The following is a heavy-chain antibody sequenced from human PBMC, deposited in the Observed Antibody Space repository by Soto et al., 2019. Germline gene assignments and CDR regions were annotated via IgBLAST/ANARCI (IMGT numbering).Heavy chain of an antibody. CDR2: INPNSGGT. CDR3: AREHGLCEGYYSSTSYGMDV. V-gene: IGHV1-2*04. D-gene: IGHD2-2*01. CDR1: GYTFTGYY. Sequence: ASVKVSCKASGYTFTGYYMHWVRQAPGQGLEWMGWINPNSGGTNYAQKFQGWVTMTRDTSISTAYMELSRLRSDDTAVYYCAREHGLCEGYYSSTSYGMDVWGQGTTVTVSS. J-gene: IGHJ6*02.